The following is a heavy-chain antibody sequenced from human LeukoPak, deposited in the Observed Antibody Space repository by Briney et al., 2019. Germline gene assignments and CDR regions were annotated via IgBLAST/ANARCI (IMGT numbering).Heavy chain of an antibody. CDR3: ARGKSAYRLYYYYGMDV. D-gene: IGHD4-11*01. V-gene: IGHV6-1*01. J-gene: IGHJ6*02. CDR1: GDSVSSDSAA. Sequence: SQTLSLTCAISGDSVSSDSAAWDWIRQSPSRGLEWLGRTFYRSEWYNDYAVSAKSRITINPDTSKNQFSLQLSSVTPEDTAVYFCARGKSAYRLYYYYGMDVWGQGTTVTVSS. CDR2: TFYRSEWYN.